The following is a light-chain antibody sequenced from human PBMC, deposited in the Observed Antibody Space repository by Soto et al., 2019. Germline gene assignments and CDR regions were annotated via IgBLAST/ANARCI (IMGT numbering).Light chain of an antibody. Sequence: DIQMTQSPSPLSASVGDRVTITFRSSQSISSWLAWYQQKPGKAPKRLIYKASSLESGVPSRFSVCGSVTEFTLTISSLQTDDVANDYCQQYNNYLWTVGKGTKVESK. CDR2: KAS. CDR1: QSISSW. V-gene: IGKV1-5*03. J-gene: IGKJ1*01. CDR3: QQYNNYLWT.